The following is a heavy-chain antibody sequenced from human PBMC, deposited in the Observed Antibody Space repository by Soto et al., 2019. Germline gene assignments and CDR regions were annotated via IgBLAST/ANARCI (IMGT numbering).Heavy chain of an antibody. Sequence: HPGGSLRLSCAASGFTFSSYGMHWVRQAPGKGLEWVAVIWYDGSNKYYADSVKGRFTISRDNSKNTLYLQMNSLRAEDTAVYYCAREYLSIAVAGTFYYYYGMDVWGQGTTVTVSS. J-gene: IGHJ6*02. V-gene: IGHV3-33*01. CDR2: IWYDGSNK. CDR1: GFTFSSYG. D-gene: IGHD6-19*01. CDR3: AREYLSIAVAGTFYYYYGMDV.